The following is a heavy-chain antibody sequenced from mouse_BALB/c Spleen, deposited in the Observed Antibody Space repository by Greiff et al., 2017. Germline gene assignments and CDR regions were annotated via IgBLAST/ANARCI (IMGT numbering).Heavy chain of an antibody. D-gene: IGHD1-1*01. Sequence: LVESGGGLVKPGGSLKLSCAASGFTFSSYTMSWVRPTPEKRLEWVATISSGGSYTYYPDSVKGRFTSSRDQAKNTLYLQMSNLNSEDTAMYYCTRENCVYDGSSYAMDYWGQGTSVTVSS. J-gene: IGHJ4*01. CDR2: ISSGGSYT. V-gene: IGHV5-6-4*01. CDR1: GFTFSSYT. CDR3: TRENCVYDGSSYAMDY.